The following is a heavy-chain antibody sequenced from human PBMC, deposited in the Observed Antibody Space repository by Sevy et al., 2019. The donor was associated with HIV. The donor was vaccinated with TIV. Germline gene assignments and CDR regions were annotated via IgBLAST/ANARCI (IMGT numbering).Heavy chain of an antibody. CDR1: GFTFKSYG. J-gene: IGHJ6*02. V-gene: IGHV3-30*02. Sequence: GGSLRLSCAASGFTFKSYGMHWVRQAPGKGLEWVTFIRNDGSTKYYADSVRGRFTASRDNSKNTLYLHMNSLRPEDXXXXXXXXXXXXXXXXSYALDVWGQGTTVTVSS. CDR3: XXXXXXXXXXSYALDV. CDR2: IRNDGSTK.